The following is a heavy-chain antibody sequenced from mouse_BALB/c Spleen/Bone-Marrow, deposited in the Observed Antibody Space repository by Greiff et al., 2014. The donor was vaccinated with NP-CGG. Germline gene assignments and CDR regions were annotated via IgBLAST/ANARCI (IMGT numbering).Heavy chain of an antibody. Sequence: VQLQQSGAELAKPGASVKMSCKASGYTFTSYWMHWVNQRPGQGLEWIGYINPSTGYTEYNQKFKDKATLTADKSSSTAYMQLSSLTSEDSAVYYCARGGFAGAWFAYWGQGTLVTVSA. J-gene: IGHJ3*01. CDR3: ARGGFAGAWFAY. D-gene: IGHD1-1*02. CDR1: GYTFTSYW. V-gene: IGHV1-7*01. CDR2: INPSTGYT.